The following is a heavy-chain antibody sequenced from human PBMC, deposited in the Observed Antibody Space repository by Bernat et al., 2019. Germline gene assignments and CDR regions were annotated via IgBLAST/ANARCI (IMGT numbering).Heavy chain of an antibody. V-gene: IGHV3-21*05. D-gene: IGHD4-4*01. CDR1: GFTFSDFS. CDR2: ISRISSHL. CDR3: AGDPADSLTRNWFDP. J-gene: IGHJ5*02. Sequence: EMQLVESGGGLVKPGGSLRLSCTAPGFTFSDFSMNWVRQAPGKGLEWLSYISRISSHLYYADPVKGRFTISRDNAKSTLYLQMNSLRADDTAVYYCAGDPADSLTRNWFDPWGQGTLVTVSS.